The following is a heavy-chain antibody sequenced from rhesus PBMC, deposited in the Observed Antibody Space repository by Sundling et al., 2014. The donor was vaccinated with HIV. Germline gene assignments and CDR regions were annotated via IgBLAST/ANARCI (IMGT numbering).Heavy chain of an antibody. J-gene: IGHJ6*01. CDR2: ISGAVGST. V-gene: IGHV4-173*01. Sequence: QVQLQESGPGLVKPSETLSLTCAVSGYSISSAYYWNWIRQPPGKGLEWIGRISGAVGSTDYSPSLKSRVSISTDTSKNQFSLNLNSVTAADTAVYYCARQLELLVYGLIPGAKGSSSPSPQ. D-gene: IGHD1-26*01. CDR1: GYSISSAYY. CDR3: ARQLELLVYGLIP.